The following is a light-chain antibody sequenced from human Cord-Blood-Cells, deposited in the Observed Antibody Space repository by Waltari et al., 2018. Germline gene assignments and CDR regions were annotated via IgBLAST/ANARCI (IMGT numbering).Light chain of an antibody. Sequence: QSALTQPASVSGSPGQSITLSCPGTSSDLGCYHHVPWDQQHPGKAPKLRMYEGSKRPSGVSNRFSGSKAGNTASLTISGLQAEDEADYYCSSYAGSSTWVFGGGTKLTVL. V-gene: IGLV2-23*01. CDR2: EGS. J-gene: IGLJ3*02. CDR3: SSYAGSSTWV. CDR1: SSDLGCYHH.